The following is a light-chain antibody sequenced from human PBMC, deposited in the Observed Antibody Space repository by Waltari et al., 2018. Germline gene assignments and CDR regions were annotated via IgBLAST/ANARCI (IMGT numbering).Light chain of an antibody. CDR2: AAS. Sequence: DIQLTQSPSSLSASVGDRVTIPCRASQTIRKYLNWYQQKPGKAPKLLLYAASSLQSGVPSWFSGSGSGTDFTLTISSLQPEDFATYFCQQSYSTPRTFGHGTKVEIK. CDR3: QQSYSTPRT. CDR1: QTIRKY. J-gene: IGKJ1*01. V-gene: IGKV1-39*01.